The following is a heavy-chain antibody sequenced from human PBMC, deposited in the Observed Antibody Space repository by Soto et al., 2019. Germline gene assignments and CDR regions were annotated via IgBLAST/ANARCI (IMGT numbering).Heavy chain of an antibody. J-gene: IGHJ3*02. V-gene: IGHV3-53*01. CDR2: IYSGGST. CDR3: AILAFPDYYDSSGYRRAFDI. CDR1: GFTVSSNY. Sequence: PGGSLRLSCAASGFTVSSNYMSWVRQAPGKGLEWVSVIYSGGSTYYADSVKGRFTISRDNSKNTLYLQMNSLRAEDTAVYYCAILAFPDYYDSSGYRRAFDIWGQGTMVTVSS. D-gene: IGHD3-22*01.